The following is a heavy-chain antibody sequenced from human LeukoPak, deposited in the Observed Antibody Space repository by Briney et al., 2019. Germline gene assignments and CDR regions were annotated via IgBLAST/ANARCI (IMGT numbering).Heavy chain of an antibody. CDR1: GFSFSSYG. CDR2: IQYDGTNK. V-gene: IGHV3-30*02. D-gene: IGHD3-22*01. J-gene: IGHJ4*02. Sequence: PGGSLRLSCAASGFSFSSYGMHWVRQAPGKGLEWVAFIQYDGTNKYYADSVKGRFTISRDNSKNTLYLQMNSLRAEDTAMYYCAKDSAYYYDSSGYYYDWGQGTLVTVSS. CDR3: AKDSAYYYDSSGYYYD.